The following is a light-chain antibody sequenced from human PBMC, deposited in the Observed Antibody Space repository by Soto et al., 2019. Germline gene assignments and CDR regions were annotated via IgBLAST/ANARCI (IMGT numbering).Light chain of an antibody. V-gene: IGKV4-1*01. J-gene: IGKJ1*01. CDR3: QQYYSTPWT. CDR2: WAS. Sequence: DIVMTQSPDSLAVSLGERATINCTSSLSVLYSSNNKNYLAWYQQKLGQPPKXIIRWASTRESGVPDRFSGSGSGTDFTLTISSLQAEDVAVYYCQQYYSTPWTFGQGTKVDIK. CDR1: LSVLYSSNNKNY.